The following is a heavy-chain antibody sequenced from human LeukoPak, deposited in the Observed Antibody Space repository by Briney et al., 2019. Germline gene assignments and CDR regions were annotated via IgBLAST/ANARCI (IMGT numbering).Heavy chain of an antibody. CDR3: ARTVSATPQVFDY. CDR2: IYYSGST. Sequence: SETLSLTCTVSGGSVSSDSHCWSWIRQPPGKGLEWIGYIYYSGSTNYNPSLKSRVTISIDTSKNQFSLKLSSVTAADTAVYYCARTVSATPQVFDYWGQGTLVTVSS. D-gene: IGHD6-25*01. CDR1: GGSVSSDSHC. J-gene: IGHJ4*02. V-gene: IGHV4-61*01.